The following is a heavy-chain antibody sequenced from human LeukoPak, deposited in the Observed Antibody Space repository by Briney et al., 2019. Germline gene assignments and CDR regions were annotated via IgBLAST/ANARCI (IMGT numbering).Heavy chain of an antibody. J-gene: IGHJ6*02. V-gene: IGHV3-7*01. CDR1: GFTFSDYY. CDR3: ARSYYGSGTSYGMDV. CDR2: IKQDGSEK. Sequence: PGGSLRLSCAASGFTFSDYYMSWVRQAPGKGLEWLANIKQDGSEKYYVDSVEGRFTISRDNAKNSLYLQMNSLRAEDTAVYYCARSYYGSGTSYGMDVWGQGTTVTVSS. D-gene: IGHD3-10*01.